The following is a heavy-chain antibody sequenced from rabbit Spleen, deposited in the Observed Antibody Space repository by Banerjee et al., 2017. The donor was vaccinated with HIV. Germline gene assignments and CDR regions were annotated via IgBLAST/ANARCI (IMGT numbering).Heavy chain of an antibody. J-gene: IGHJ6*01. CDR3: ARDTGSSFSSYGMDL. Sequence: QSLEESGGDLVKPGASLTLTCTASGFSFSNKYVMCWVRQAPGKGLEWIACINTSSGNTVYASWAKGRFTISKASSTTVTLQMTSLTAADTATYFCARDTGSSFSSYGMDLWGPGTL. CDR2: INTSSGNT. CDR1: GFSFSNKYV. D-gene: IGHD8-1*01. V-gene: IGHV1S40*01.